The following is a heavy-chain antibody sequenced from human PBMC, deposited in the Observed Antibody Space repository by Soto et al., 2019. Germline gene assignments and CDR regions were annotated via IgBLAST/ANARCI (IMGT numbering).Heavy chain of an antibody. D-gene: IGHD3-3*01. CDR3: ARGVPTIFGASNWFDP. CDR1: GYTFTSYY. V-gene: IGHV1-46*01. Sequence: ASVKVSCKASGYTFTSYYMHWVRQAPGQGLEWMGIINPSGGSTSYAQKFQGRVTMTRDTSTSTVYMELSSLRSEDTAVYYCARGVPTIFGASNWFDPWGQGTLVTVYS. J-gene: IGHJ5*02. CDR2: INPSGGST.